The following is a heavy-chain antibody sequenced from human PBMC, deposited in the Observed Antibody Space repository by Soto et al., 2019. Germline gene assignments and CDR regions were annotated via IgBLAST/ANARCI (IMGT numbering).Heavy chain of an antibody. CDR2: INTDGSIT. CDR3: TRDSGGRDAY. V-gene: IGHV3-74*01. J-gene: IGHJ4*02. D-gene: IGHD2-15*01. CDR1: GFTFSSYW. Sequence: GGSLRLSCAASGFTFSSYWMHWVRQVPGKGLVWVSRINTDGSITSHADSVKGRFTISRDNAKNTLYLQLNSLRADDTAVYYCTRDSGGRDAYWGQGALVTVSS.